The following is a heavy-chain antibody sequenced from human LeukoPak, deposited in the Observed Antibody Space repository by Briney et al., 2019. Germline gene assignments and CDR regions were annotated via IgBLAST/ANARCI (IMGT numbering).Heavy chain of an antibody. CDR3: AKDMGVGATNLFDY. Sequence: GGSLRLSCAASGFTFDDYAMHWVRQAPGKGLEWVSGISWNSGSIGYADSVKGRFTISRDNAKNSLYLQMNSLRAEDTALYYCAKDMGVGATNLFDYWGQGTLDTVSS. D-gene: IGHD1-26*01. CDR1: GFTFDDYA. CDR2: ISWNSGSI. V-gene: IGHV3-9*01. J-gene: IGHJ4*02.